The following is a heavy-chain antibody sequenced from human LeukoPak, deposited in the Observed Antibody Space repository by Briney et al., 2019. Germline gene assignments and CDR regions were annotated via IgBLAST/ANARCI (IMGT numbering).Heavy chain of an antibody. Sequence: PAGPLRFSCAASGFTSSAYFMHWDRQAPGKGLKWVADIASDGSHTFYVESVKGRFTISRDNSKNTLYLQINSLRAEDTAVYFCARERQDTILHPGAFDIWGQGTMVTVSS. CDR3: ARERQDTILHPGAFDI. D-gene: IGHD2-21*01. CDR1: GFTSSAYF. J-gene: IGHJ3*02. V-gene: IGHV3-30-3*01. CDR2: IASDGSHT.